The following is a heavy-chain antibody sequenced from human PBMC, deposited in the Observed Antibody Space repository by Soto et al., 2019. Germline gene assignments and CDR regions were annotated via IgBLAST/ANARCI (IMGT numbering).Heavy chain of an antibody. D-gene: IGHD3-10*01. V-gene: IGHV1-8*01. CDR2: INPNSGNI. J-gene: IGHJ4*02. Sequence: ASVKVSCKASGNTFTSYDINWVRQATGHGLEWMGWINPNSGNISYAQKFQGRVTMTRDTAIRTAYMEVSRLRSDDTAVYYCARGRASGSYYLLDYWGQGTLVTVYS. CDR1: GNTFTSYD. CDR3: ARGRASGSYYLLDY.